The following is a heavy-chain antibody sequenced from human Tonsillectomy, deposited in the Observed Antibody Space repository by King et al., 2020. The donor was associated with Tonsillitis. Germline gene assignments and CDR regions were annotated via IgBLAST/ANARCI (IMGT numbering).Heavy chain of an antibody. V-gene: IGHV3-23*04. D-gene: IGHD2-2*01. CDR2: ISGSGGTI. CDR3: AEGGYCNVTSCSVRFDP. CDR1: GFTFSNYA. Sequence: VQLVESGGGLVQPGGSLRLSCAASGFTFSNYAMSWVRQAPGKGLEWVSLISGSGGTIYYADSVRGRFTISRDNSKNTLFLQMNSLRSEDTAVYYCAEGGYCNVTSCSVRFDPWGQGTLVTVSS. J-gene: IGHJ5*02.